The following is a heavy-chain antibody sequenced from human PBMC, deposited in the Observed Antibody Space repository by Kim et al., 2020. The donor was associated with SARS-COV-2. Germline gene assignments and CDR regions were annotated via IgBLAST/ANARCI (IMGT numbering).Heavy chain of an antibody. J-gene: IGHJ4*02. Sequence: GGSLRLSCAASGFTFSSYGMHWVRQAPGKGLEWVAIISYDGSNKYYADSVKGRFTISRDNSKSTLSLQMDSLRAEDTAVYYCAKVRGGGIAVAGALCDHWGQGTLVTVSS. D-gene: IGHD6-19*01. V-gene: IGHV3-30*18. CDR3: AKVRGGGIAVAGALCDH. CDR2: ISYDGSNK. CDR1: GFTFSSYG.